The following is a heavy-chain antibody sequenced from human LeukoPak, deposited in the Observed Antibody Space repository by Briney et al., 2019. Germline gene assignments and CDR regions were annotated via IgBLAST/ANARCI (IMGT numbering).Heavy chain of an antibody. CDR2: ISSSSSYT. CDR3: ARVYSGSYCDY. J-gene: IGHJ4*02. CDR1: GFTFSDYY. Sequence: GGSLRLSCAASGFTFSDYYMSWIRQAPGKGLEWVSYISSSSSYTNYADSVKGRFTISRDSAKNSLYLQMNSLRAEDTAVYYCARVYSGSYCDYWGQGTLVTVSS. D-gene: IGHD1-26*01. V-gene: IGHV3-11*06.